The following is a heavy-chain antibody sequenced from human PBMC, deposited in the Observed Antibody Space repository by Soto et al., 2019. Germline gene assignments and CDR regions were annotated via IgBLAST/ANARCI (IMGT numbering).Heavy chain of an antibody. CDR2: INHSGST. CDR1: GGSFSGYY. V-gene: IGHV4-34*01. J-gene: IGHJ6*03. CDR3: ARGGPGRMLPRGYYMDV. D-gene: IGHD2-15*01. Sequence: SETLSLTCAVYGGSFSGYYWSWIRQPPGKGLEWIGEINHSGSTNYNPSLKSRVTISVDTSKNQFSLKLSSVTAADTAVYYCARGGPGRMLPRGYYMDVWGKGTTVTVSS.